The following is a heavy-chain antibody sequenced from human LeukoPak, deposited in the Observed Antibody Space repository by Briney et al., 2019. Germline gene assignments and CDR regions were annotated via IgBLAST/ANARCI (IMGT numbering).Heavy chain of an antibody. D-gene: IGHD3-10*01. CDR1: GYTFTSYA. J-gene: IGHJ6*02. V-gene: IGHV1-69*13. CDR2: IIPIFGTA. Sequence: SVKVSCKASGYTFTSYAISWVRQAPGQGLEWMGGIIPIFGTANYAQKFQGRVTITADESTSTAYMELSSLRSEDTAVYYCARRITMVRGVDYYYYGMDVWGQGTTVTVSS. CDR3: ARRITMVRGVDYYYYGMDV.